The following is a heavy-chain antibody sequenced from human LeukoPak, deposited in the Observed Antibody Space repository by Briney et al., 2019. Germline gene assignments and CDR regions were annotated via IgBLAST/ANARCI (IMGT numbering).Heavy chain of an antibody. J-gene: IGHJ6*03. V-gene: IGHV4-34*01. D-gene: IGHD3-10*01. CDR3: ARVYDSGSQAYFYYMDV. CDR1: GGSFSGHY. Sequence: PSETLSLTCAVYGGSFSGHYWSWIRQPPGKGLEWIGEISGSTNYNPSLKSRVTISVDTSKNQFSLKVNSVTAADTAVYYCARVYDSGSQAYFYYMDVWGKGTTVTISS. CDR2: ISGST.